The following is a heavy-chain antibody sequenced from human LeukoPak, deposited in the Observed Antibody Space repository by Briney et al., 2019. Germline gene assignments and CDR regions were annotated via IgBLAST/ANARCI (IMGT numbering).Heavy chain of an antibody. CDR2: ISGSGGRT. CDR1: GFTFSNSA. D-gene: IGHD6-19*01. J-gene: IGHJ1*01. CDR3: AKIIAVTGGVEYFQH. Sequence: GGSLRLSCAASGFTFSNSAMSWVRQAPGKGLEWVSDISGSGGRTYYADSVKGRFTISRDNSKNTLYLQMNSLRAEDTALYYCAKIIAVTGGVEYFQHWGQGTLVTVTS. V-gene: IGHV3-23*01.